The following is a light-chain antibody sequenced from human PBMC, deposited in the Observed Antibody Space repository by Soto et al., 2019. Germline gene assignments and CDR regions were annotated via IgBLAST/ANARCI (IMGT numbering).Light chain of an antibody. V-gene: IGKV3-20*01. Sequence: EMVMTQSPATLSVSPGELYTLACRASQSVSSRLAWYQQKPGQAPRLLISGASSRATGIPDRFSGSGSGTDFTLTISRLEPEDFALYYCQHYVERSPITFGQGTRLEIK. J-gene: IGKJ5*01. CDR2: GAS. CDR3: QHYVERSPIT. CDR1: QSVSSR.